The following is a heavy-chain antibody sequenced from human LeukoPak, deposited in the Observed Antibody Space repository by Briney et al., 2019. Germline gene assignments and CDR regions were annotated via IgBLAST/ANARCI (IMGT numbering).Heavy chain of an antibody. Sequence: PGGSLRHSCAASGFTFSSYAMSWVRQAPGKGLEWVSAISGSGGSTYYADSVKGRFTISRDNSKNTPYPQMNSLRAEDTAVYYCAKDRLPTVDLVFDYWGQGTLVTVSS. D-gene: IGHD5-18*01. CDR1: GFTFSSYA. CDR3: AKDRLPTVDLVFDY. V-gene: IGHV3-23*01. J-gene: IGHJ4*02. CDR2: ISGSGGST.